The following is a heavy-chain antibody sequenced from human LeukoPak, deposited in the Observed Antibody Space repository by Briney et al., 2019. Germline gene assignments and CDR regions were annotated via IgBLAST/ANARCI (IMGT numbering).Heavy chain of an antibody. J-gene: IGHJ4*02. Sequence: ASVKVSCKASGFTFTSSAVQWVRQARGQRLEWIGWIVVGSGNTNYAQKFQERVIITRDMSTSTAYMELSSLRSEDTAVYYCAALRTTVTTFLPDYWGQGTLVTVSS. CDR1: GFTFTSSA. CDR2: IVVGSGNT. D-gene: IGHD4-17*01. CDR3: AALRTTVTTFLPDY. V-gene: IGHV1-58*01.